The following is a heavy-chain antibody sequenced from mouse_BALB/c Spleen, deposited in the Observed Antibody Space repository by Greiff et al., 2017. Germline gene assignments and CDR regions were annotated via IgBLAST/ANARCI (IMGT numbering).Heavy chain of an antibody. D-gene: IGHD1-1*01. CDR1: GFTFSSYA. Sequence: EVQLQESGGGLVKPGGSLKLSCAASGFTFSSYAMSWVRQTPEKRLEWVASISSGGSTYYPDSVKGRFTISRDNARNILYLQMSSLRSEDTAMYYCAREGSRTHYFDYWGQGTTLTVSS. CDR2: ISSGGST. J-gene: IGHJ2*01. V-gene: IGHV5-6-5*01. CDR3: AREGSRTHYFDY.